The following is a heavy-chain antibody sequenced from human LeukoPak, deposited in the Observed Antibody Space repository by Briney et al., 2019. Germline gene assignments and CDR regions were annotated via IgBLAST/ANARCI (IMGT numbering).Heavy chain of an antibody. D-gene: IGHD1-26*01. CDR2: ISSSSSYI. CDR1: GFTFSSYS. CDR3: ARDSRSGSYASDAFDI. V-gene: IGHV3-21*01. J-gene: IGHJ3*02. Sequence: GGSLRLSCAASGFTFSSYSMNWVRQAPGKGLEWVSSISSSSSYIYYADSVKGRFTISRDNAKNSLYLQMNSLRAEDTAVYYCARDSRSGSYASDAFDIWGQGTMVTVSS.